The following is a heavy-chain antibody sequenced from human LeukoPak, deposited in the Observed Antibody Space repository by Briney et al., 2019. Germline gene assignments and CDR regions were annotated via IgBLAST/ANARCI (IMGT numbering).Heavy chain of an antibody. Sequence: GRSLRLSCAASGFTFSSFDMHWVRQAPGKGLEWVTLVSYDGSNKYYADSVKGRFTISRDNSKNTLYLHMNSLRAEDTAVYYCARGPPAPMDVWGKGTTVTVS. CDR2: VSYDGSNK. V-gene: IGHV3-33*01. CDR1: GFTFSSFD. J-gene: IGHJ6*03. CDR3: ARGPPAPMDV.